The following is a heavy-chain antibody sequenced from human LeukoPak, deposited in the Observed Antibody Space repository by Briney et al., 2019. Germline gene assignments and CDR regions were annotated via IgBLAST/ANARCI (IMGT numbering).Heavy chain of an antibody. V-gene: IGHV3-33*01. CDR2: FWSDGRQK. CDR1: GFIFSNYG. J-gene: IGHJ4*02. D-gene: IGHD3-10*01. Sequence: PGGSLRLSCAASGFIFSNYGFHWVRQAPGTGREWVAVFWSDGRQKYYVDSGKGRFTVSRDTSKKTVYLQMNSLRAEDTAVYYCARDDDGSGKYGQLYWGQGTLVTVSS. CDR3: ARDDDGSGKYGQLY.